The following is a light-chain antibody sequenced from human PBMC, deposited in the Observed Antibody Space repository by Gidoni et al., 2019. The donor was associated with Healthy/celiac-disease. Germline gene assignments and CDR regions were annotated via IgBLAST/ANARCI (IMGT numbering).Light chain of an antibody. CDR1: QSVSSNY. Sequence: IVLTQSPGTLSLSPGKRATLSCRASQSVSSNYLAWYQQKPGQSPRLLIYGASSRATGIPDMFSGSGSGTDFTLTISRLEPEDFAVYYGQQYGSSMYTFGQGTKLEIK. V-gene: IGKV3-20*01. J-gene: IGKJ2*01. CDR3: QQYGSSMYT. CDR2: GAS.